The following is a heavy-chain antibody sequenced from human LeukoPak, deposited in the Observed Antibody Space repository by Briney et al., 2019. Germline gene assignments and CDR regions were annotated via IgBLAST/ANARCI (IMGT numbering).Heavy chain of an antibody. J-gene: IGHJ4*02. V-gene: IGHV1-3*01. Sequence: ASVKVSCKASGYTFTNYTMHWVRQAPGQRLEWMGWINVGNGYTKYSQKFQGRVTITRDTSASTAYMELSSLTSEDTAVYYCARHDSSGSRFDYWGQGTLVTVSS. CDR2: INVGNGYT. CDR1: GYTFTNYT. D-gene: IGHD3-22*01. CDR3: ARHDSSGSRFDY.